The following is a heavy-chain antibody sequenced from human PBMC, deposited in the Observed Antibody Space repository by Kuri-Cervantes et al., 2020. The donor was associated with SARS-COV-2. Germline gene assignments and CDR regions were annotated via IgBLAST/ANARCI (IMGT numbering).Heavy chain of an antibody. J-gene: IGHJ4*02. CDR2: SIPVLSAT. Sequence: LTWERQAPGPGLEWMGDSIPVLSATNYAQRFQGRVTISADESTRPAYLELSSLTSEDTAVYYCAKEIQYSYKRTNFDSWGQGTLVTVSS. CDR3: AKEIQYSYKRTNFDS. V-gene: IGHV1-69*01. D-gene: IGHD1-14*01.